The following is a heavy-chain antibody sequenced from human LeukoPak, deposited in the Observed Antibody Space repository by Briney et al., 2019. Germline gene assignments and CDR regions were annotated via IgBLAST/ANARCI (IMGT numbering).Heavy chain of an antibody. V-gene: IGHV3-23*01. CDR1: GFTFSSYA. Sequence: GGSLRLSCAASGFTFSSYAMSWVRQAPGKGLKWVSAISGSGGSTYYADSVKGRFTISRDNSKNTLYLQMNSLRAEDTAVYYCAKDMGSGWQYYYGMDVWGQGTTVTVSS. CDR2: ISGSGGST. D-gene: IGHD6-19*01. CDR3: AKDMGSGWQYYYGMDV. J-gene: IGHJ6*02.